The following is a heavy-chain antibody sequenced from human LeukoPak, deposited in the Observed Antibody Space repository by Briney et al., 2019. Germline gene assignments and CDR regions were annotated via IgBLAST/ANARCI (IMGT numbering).Heavy chain of an antibody. CDR3: VKGQNPYSSGWQQYFQH. D-gene: IGHD6-19*01. V-gene: IGHV3-64D*09. J-gene: IGHJ1*01. Sequence: GGSLRLSCSASGFTFSSYAMHWVRQALGKGLEYVSAISSNGGSTYYADSVKGRFTISRDNSKNTLYLQMSSLRAEDTAVYYCVKGQNPYSSGWQQYFQHWGQGTLVTVSS. CDR2: ISSNGGST. CDR1: GFTFSSYA.